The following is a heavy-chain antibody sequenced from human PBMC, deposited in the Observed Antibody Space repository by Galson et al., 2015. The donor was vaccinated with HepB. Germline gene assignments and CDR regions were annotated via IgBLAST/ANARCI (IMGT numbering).Heavy chain of an antibody. V-gene: IGHV3-7*05. Sequence: SLRLSCAASEFILSMYWMNWVRQAPGKGLEWVANIKEDGSEKNYVDSVKGRFTISRDNAKNSLYLQMNSLRAEDTAVYYCARVKRGKGYSFNYYGKDGWGQGTTVTVSS. CDR3: ARVKRGKGYSFNYYGKDG. D-gene: IGHD2-21*01. CDR1: EFILSMYW. CDR2: IKEDGSEK. J-gene: IGHJ6*02.